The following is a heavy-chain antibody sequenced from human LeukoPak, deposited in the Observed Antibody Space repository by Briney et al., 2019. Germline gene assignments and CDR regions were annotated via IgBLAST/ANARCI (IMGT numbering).Heavy chain of an antibody. CDR1: GFSFSNYW. CDR2: INQDGSDK. J-gene: IGHJ4*02. V-gene: IGHV3-7*01. CDR3: TKVRDYDGYFDY. D-gene: IGHD3-22*01. Sequence: PGGSLRLSCAASGFSFSNYWMSWVRQAPGKGLEWVANINQDGSDKDYVDSVEGRFTISRDNTKNSLYLQMNSLRAEDTAVYYCTKVRDYDGYFDYWGQGTLVTVSS.